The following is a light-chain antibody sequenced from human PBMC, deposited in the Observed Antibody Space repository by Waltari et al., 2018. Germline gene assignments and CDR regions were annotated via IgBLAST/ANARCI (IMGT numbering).Light chain of an antibody. CDR3: QHYVRLPAT. CDR2: GAS. J-gene: IGKJ1*01. Sequence: EIVLTQSPGTLSLSPGERATLSCRASQSVGSSLAWYPQDPGQAPRLLIYGASSRATGVPDRFSGSGSGTDFRLTISGLEPEDFAVYYCQHYVRLPATFGQGTKVEI. V-gene: IGKV3-20*01. CDR1: QSVGSS.